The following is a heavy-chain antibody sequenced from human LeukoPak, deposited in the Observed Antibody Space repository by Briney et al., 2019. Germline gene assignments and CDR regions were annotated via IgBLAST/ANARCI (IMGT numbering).Heavy chain of an antibody. Sequence: PGGSLRLSCAASGFTFSIYAMSWVRQAPGKGLQWVSSITSRGESTWYVDSVKGRFTISRDNSKNTVYLQMNRLRAEDTAVYYCAKDATPYNWGQGTLVTVSS. CDR1: GFTFSIYA. V-gene: IGHV3-23*01. J-gene: IGHJ4*02. CDR3: AKDATPYN. CDR2: ITSRGEST. D-gene: IGHD2-15*01.